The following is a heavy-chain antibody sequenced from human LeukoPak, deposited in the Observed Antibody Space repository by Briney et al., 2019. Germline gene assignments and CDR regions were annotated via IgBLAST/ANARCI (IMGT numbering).Heavy chain of an antibody. D-gene: IGHD3-22*01. J-gene: IGHJ4*02. V-gene: IGHV3-15*01. CDR3: AADVPESSGYPFDY. Sequence: GGSLRLSCAASGFIFSNAWMTWVRQAPGKGLECVAHIKSEGSGGTTEYAAPVKGRFTISRDDSTNTLSLQMNSLKTEDTALYYCAADVPESSGYPFDYWGQGALVTVSS. CDR1: GFIFSNAW. CDR2: IKSEGSGGTT.